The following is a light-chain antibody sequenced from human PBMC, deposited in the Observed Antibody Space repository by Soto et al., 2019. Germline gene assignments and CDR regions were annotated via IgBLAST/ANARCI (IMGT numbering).Light chain of an antibody. J-gene: IGLJ2*01. V-gene: IGLV2-14*01. CDR3: SSYTTSSTPRVV. CDR2: EVS. CDR1: SSDIGGYNY. Sequence: QSVLTQPASVSGSPGQSITISCTGTSSDIGGYNYVSWYQQHPGKAPKLMIYEVSNRPSGVSNRFSGSKSGNTASLTISGLQAEDEAYYYCSSYTTSSTPRVVFGGGTKLTVL.